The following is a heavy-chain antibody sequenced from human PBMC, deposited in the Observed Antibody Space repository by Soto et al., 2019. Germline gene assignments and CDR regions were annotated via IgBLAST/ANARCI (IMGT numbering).Heavy chain of an antibody. CDR3: ARGRYSSSTKGAFDY. Sequence: QVQLVQSGAEVKKPGASVKVSCKASGYTFTSYYMHWVRQAPGQGLEWMGIINPSGGSTSYAQKFQGSVTMPRDTSTSTVYMELSSLRSEDTAVYYCARGRYSSSTKGAFDYWGQGTLVTVSS. CDR2: INPSGGST. J-gene: IGHJ4*02. V-gene: IGHV1-46*01. D-gene: IGHD6-6*01. CDR1: GYTFTSYY.